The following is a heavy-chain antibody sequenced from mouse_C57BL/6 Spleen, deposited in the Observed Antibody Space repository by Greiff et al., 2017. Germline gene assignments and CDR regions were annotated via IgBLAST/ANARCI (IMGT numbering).Heavy chain of an antibody. J-gene: IGHJ4*01. CDR1: GYTFTSYW. D-gene: IGHD2-5*01. V-gene: IGHV1-55*01. CDR2: IYPGSGST. Sequence: QVQLQQPGAELVKPGASVKMSCKASGYTFTSYWITWVKQRPGQGLEWIGDIYPGSGSTNYNEKFKSKATLTVDTSSRTASMQLSSLTSEDSAVYDCARRYSNYFFYAMDYGGQGTSVTVSS. CDR3: ARRYSNYFFYAMDY.